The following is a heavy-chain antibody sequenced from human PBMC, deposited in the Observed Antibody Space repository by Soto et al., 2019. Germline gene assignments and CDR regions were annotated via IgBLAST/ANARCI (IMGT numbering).Heavy chain of an antibody. D-gene: IGHD6-19*01. CDR3: ARGADSSGRHHEEPYYFDY. CDR2: INPNSGGT. CDR1: GYTFTGYY. Sequence: GASVKVSCKASGYTFTGYYMHWVRQAPGQGLEWMGWINPNSGGTNYAQKFQGWVTMTRDTSISTAYMELSRLRSDDTAVHYCARGADSSGRHHEEPYYFDYWGQGTLVTVSS. J-gene: IGHJ4*02. V-gene: IGHV1-2*04.